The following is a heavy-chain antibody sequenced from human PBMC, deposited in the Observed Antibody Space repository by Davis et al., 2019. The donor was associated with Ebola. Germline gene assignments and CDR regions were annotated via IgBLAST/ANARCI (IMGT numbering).Heavy chain of an antibody. J-gene: IGHJ4*02. Sequence: SCAASGFTFSSYGMHWVRQAPGKGLEWVAVISYDGSNKYYADSVKGRFTISRDNSKNTLYLQMNSLRAEDTAVYYCAKDGVAVADYWGQGTLVTVSS. CDR2: ISYDGSNK. D-gene: IGHD6-19*01. CDR1: GFTFSSYG. CDR3: AKDGVAVADY. V-gene: IGHV3-30*18.